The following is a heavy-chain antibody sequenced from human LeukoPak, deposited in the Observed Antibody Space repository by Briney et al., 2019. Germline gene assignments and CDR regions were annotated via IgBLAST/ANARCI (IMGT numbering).Heavy chain of an antibody. D-gene: IGHD3-22*01. V-gene: IGHV3-66*01. CDR1: GFTVSVNY. J-gene: IGHJ4*02. CDR2: IYSGGNT. CDR3: ARKTDSGGQGDY. Sequence: PGGSLRLSCAAFGFTVSVNYMSWVCQAPGKGLECVSVIYSGGNTYYADSVKGRFTISRDNSKNTLYLQMNSLRAEDTAVYYCARKTDSGGQGDYWGPGTLVTVSS.